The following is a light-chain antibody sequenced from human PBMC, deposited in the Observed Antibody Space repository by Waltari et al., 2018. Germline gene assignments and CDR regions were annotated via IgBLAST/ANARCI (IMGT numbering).Light chain of an antibody. J-gene: IGLJ2*01. Sequence: QAALTQSPSVSGSPGQSVTIPCTGTSSDIGNHKYVSWYQQNSGKAPKLIIYEVSRRPSGVSDRFSGSKSGNTASLTISGLQAEDEADYYCSSYGGSNILLFGGGTRLTVL. CDR1: SSDIGNHKY. CDR2: EVS. V-gene: IGLV2-8*01. CDR3: SSYGGSNILL.